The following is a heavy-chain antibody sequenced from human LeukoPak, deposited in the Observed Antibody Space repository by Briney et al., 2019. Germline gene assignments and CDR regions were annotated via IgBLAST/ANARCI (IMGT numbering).Heavy chain of an antibody. J-gene: IGHJ4*02. CDR3: ARGSRLTTVAPSFDY. V-gene: IGHV1-69*13. D-gene: IGHD4-23*01. Sequence: SVKVSCKASGGTFSSYAISWVRQAPGQGLEWMGGIIPIFGTANYTQKFQGRVTITADESTSTAYMELSSLRSEDTAVYYCARGSRLTTVAPSFDYWGQGTLVTVSS. CDR1: GGTFSSYA. CDR2: IIPIFGTA.